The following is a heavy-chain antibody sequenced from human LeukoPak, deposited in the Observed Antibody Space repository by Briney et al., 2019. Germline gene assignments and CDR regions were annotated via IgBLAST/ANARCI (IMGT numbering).Heavy chain of an antibody. Sequence: PSETLSLTCTVSGGSISSYYWSWIRQPPGKGLEWIGYIYYSGSINYNPSLKSRVTISVDTSKNQFSLKLSSVTAADTAVYYCARDRRITIFGANWFDPWGQGTLVTVSS. D-gene: IGHD3-3*01. J-gene: IGHJ5*02. CDR1: GGSISSYY. CDR2: IYYSGSI. CDR3: ARDRRITIFGANWFDP. V-gene: IGHV4-59*01.